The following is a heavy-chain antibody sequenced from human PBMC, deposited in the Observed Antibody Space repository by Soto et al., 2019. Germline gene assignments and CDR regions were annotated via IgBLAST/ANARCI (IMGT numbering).Heavy chain of an antibody. J-gene: IGHJ4*02. CDR3: ANPIAAQFDY. CDR2: ISYDGSNK. Sequence: IACAACGVRVYIYVVHGLRKAPGKGLEWVAVISYDGSNKYYADSVKGRFTISRDNSKNTLYLQMNSLRAEDTAVYYCANPIAAQFDYCAQATLVT. CDR1: GVRVYIYV. D-gene: IGHD6-13*01. V-gene: IGHV3-30*18.